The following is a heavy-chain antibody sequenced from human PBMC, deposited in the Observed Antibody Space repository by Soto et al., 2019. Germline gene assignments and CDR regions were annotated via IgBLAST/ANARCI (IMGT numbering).Heavy chain of an antibody. V-gene: IGHV4-30-2*01. J-gene: IGHJ5*02. CDR3: ARTPTP. D-gene: IGHD1-26*01. Sequence: PSETLSLTCAVSGSAFSRGGYSWSWIRQPPGKGLEWIGYIYHSGSTYYNPSLKSRVTISVDRSKNQFSLKLSSVTAADTAVYYCARTPTPWGQGTLVTVSS. CDR2: IYHSGST. CDR1: GSAFSRGGYS.